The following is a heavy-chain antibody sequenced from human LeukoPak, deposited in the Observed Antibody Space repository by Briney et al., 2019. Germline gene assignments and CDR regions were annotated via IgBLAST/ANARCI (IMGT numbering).Heavy chain of an antibody. Sequence: SQTLSLTCAVSGGSISSGGYSWSWIRQPPGKGLEWIVYIYHSGSTYYNPSLKSRVTISVDRSKNQFSLKLSSVTAADTAVYYCARESRIEDYFDYWGQGTLVTVSS. D-gene: IGHD2-15*01. CDR1: GGSISSGGYS. V-gene: IGHV4-30-2*01. J-gene: IGHJ4*02. CDR2: IYHSGST. CDR3: ARESRIEDYFDY.